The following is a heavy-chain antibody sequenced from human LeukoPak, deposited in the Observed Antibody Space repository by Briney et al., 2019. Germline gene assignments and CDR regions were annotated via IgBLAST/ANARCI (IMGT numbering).Heavy chain of an antibody. CDR2: IIPIFGTA. V-gene: IGHV1-69*13. CDR3: ARGDSSWNDAFDI. J-gene: IGHJ3*02. D-gene: IGHD6-13*01. Sequence: SVKVSCKASGYTFTDYYIYWVRQAPGQGLEWMGGIIPIFGTANYAQKFQGRVTITADESTSTAYMELSSLRSEDTAVYYCARGDSSWNDAFDIWGQGTMVTVSS. CDR1: GYTFTDYY.